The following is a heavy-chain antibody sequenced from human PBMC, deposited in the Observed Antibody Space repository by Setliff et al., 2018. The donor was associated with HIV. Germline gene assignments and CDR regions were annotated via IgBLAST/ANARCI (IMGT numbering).Heavy chain of an antibody. CDR3: ARWGRGSTSGFDY. D-gene: IGHD2-2*01. CDR2: INTDGSDT. J-gene: IGHJ4*02. Sequence: PGESPKISCAASGFTFSSYWVHWVRQTPGKGLMWVSRINTDGSDTSYADAVKGRFTISRDNAQDTLYLQMNSLRAEDTAMYYCARWGRGSTSGFDYWGQGTQVTVS. V-gene: IGHV3-74*01. CDR1: GFTFSSYW.